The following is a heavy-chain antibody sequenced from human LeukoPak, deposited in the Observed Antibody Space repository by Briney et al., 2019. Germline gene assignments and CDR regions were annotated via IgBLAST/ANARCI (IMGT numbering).Heavy chain of an antibody. J-gene: IGHJ5*01. Sequence: SETLSLTCTVSGDSITNSYWNWIRQPPGRGLEWIGRISYGGSTTYNPSLKSRVIISRDTSKNQFSLELTSVTAADTAIYYCAKRIIEARENGDSNWLDPWGQGTLVTVSS. V-gene: IGHV4-59*08. CDR1: GDSITNSY. CDR3: AKRIIEARENGDSNWLDP. CDR2: ISYGGST. D-gene: IGHD4-17*01.